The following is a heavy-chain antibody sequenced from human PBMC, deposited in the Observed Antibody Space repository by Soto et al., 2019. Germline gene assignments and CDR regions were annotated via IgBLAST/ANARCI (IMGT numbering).Heavy chain of an antibody. V-gene: IGHV3-11*01. CDR2: ISATGETT. CDR1: GFNFGDLY. CDR3: ASQLQVSRRKNYFHF. D-gene: IGHD1-7*01. J-gene: IGHJ4*02. Sequence: QVQLVESGGALVKPGGSLRLSCAASGFNFGDLYISWIRQAPGKGLEWVSFISATGETTYYADSVKGRFTISRDNAQKSLDLQMTSLRAEDTAIYNCASQLQVSRRKNYFHFRGQGTLVTVSS.